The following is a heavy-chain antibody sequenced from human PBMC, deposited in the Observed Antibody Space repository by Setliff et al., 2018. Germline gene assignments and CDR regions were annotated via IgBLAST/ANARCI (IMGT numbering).Heavy chain of an antibody. Sequence: GSLRLSCAASGFTLNRYLMHWVRQAPGEGLVWVSRIQTDESDTTYGDSVKGRFTISRDNAKNTLYLQMNSLRPEDTAIYSCARAFAGQWLTPPPDGGQGTLVTVSS. V-gene: IGHV3-74*03. CDR3: ARAFAGQWLTPPPD. J-gene: IGHJ4*02. D-gene: IGHD6-19*01. CDR1: GFTLNRYL. CDR2: IQTDESDT.